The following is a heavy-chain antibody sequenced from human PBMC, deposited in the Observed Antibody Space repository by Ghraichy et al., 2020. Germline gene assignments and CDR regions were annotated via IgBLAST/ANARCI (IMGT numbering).Heavy chain of an antibody. CDR1: GGSISSSSYY. J-gene: IGHJ5*02. CDR2: IYYSGST. D-gene: IGHD2-2*01. V-gene: IGHV4-39*02. Sequence: SETLSLTCTVSGGSISSSSYYWGWIRQPPGKGLEWIGSIYYSGSTYYNPSLKSRVTISVDTSKNQFSLKLSSVTAADTAVYYCARDRAIVVVPAAMVWWFDPWGQGTLVTVSS. CDR3: ARDRAIVVVPAAMVWWFDP.